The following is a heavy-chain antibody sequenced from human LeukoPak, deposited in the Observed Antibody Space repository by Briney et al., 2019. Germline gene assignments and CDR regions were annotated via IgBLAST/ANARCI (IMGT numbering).Heavy chain of an antibody. J-gene: IGHJ4*02. D-gene: IGHD3-16*01. CDR3: ARDPYYVWGRFDF. CDR1: GYTFSSYG. Sequence: GASVKVSCKASGYTFSSYGIGWVRQAPGQALEWMGWISASNGNTRFAQKFQGRVTVTTDTSTSTAYMELRSLRSDDTAVYYCARDPYYVWGRFDFWGQGTLVTVSS. V-gene: IGHV1-18*01. CDR2: ISASNGNT.